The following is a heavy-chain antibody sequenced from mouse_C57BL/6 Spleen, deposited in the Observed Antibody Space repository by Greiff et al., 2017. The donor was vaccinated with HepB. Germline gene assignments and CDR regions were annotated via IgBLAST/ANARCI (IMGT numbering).Heavy chain of an antibody. CDR1: GYTFTSYW. D-gene: IGHD4-1*01. Sequence: QVQLQQPGAELVRPGSSVKLSCKASGYTFTSYWMHWVKQRPIQGLEWIGNIDPSDSETHYNQKFKDKATLTVDKSSSTAYMQLSSLTSEDSAVYYCAREAWDRAMDYWGQGTSVTVSS. J-gene: IGHJ4*01. V-gene: IGHV1-52*01. CDR3: AREAWDRAMDY. CDR2: IDPSDSET.